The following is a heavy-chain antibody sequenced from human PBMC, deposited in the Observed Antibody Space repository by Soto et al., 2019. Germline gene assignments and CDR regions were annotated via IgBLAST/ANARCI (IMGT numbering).Heavy chain of an antibody. CDR3: ARVPHHDYGGNSLDHNWFDP. D-gene: IGHD4-17*01. V-gene: IGHV1-3*01. J-gene: IGHJ5*02. CDR2: INAGNGNT. Sequence: EASVKVSCKASGYTCTSYAMHWVRQAPGQRLEWMGWINAGNGNTKYSQKFQGRVTITRDTSASTAYMELSSLRSEDTAVYYCARVPHHDYGGNSLDHNWFDPWGQGTLVTVSS. CDR1: GYTCTSYA.